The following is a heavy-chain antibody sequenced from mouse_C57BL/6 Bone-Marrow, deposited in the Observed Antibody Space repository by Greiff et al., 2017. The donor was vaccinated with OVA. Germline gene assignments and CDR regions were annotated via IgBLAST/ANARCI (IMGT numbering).Heavy chain of an antibody. Sequence: EVKLMESGPGMVKPSQSLSLTCTATGYSITSGYDWHWIRHFPGNKLEWMGYISYSGSTNYNPSLKSRISITHDTSKNHFFLKLNSVTTEDTATYYCARELRFYYFDYWGQGTTLTVSS. CDR1: GYSITSGYD. D-gene: IGHD1-1*01. V-gene: IGHV3-1*01. CDR3: ARELRFYYFDY. J-gene: IGHJ2*01. CDR2: ISYSGST.